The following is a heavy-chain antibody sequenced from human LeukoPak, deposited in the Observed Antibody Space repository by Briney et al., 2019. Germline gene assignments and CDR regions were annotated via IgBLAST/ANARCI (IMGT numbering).Heavy chain of an antibody. V-gene: IGHV3-74*01. D-gene: IGHD3-10*02. CDR3: AELGITMIGGV. CDR1: GFTFSSYW. J-gene: IGHJ6*04. Sequence: PGGSLRLSCAASGFTFSSYWMHWVRQAPGKGLVWFSRINTEGTSTSYADFVKGRFTISRDNAKNSLYLQMNSLRAEDTAVYYCAELGITMIGGVWGKGTTVTISS. CDR2: INTEGTST.